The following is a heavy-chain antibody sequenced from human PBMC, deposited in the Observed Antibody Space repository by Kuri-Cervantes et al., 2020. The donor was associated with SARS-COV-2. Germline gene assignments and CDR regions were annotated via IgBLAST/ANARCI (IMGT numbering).Heavy chain of an antibody. V-gene: IGHV3-23*01. J-gene: IGHJ4*02. D-gene: IGHD6-19*01. Sequence: GGSLRLSCEASGFTFSRSAMSWVRQAPGKGLEWVSVISGSGDRTYYADSVKGRFTISRDNPKNMLYLQMNSLRVEDTAVYYCARGPTVAGTIHFDYWGQGTLVTVSS. CDR3: ARGPTVAGTIHFDY. CDR1: GFTFSRSA. CDR2: ISGSGDRT.